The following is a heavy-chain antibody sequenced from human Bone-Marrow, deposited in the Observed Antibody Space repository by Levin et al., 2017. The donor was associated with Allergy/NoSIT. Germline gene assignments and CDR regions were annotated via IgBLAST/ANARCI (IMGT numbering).Heavy chain of an antibody. CDR2: INPGGST. CDR3: ARGRYSGFQYAYY. Sequence: PSETLSLTCTVFGDSFTDYYWTWIRQSPGKGLEWVGEINPGGSTNYNPSLRSRVVMSLDTSKNHFSLSLISVTAADTAVYYCARGRYSGFQYAYYWGQGTQVTVSS. J-gene: IGHJ4*02. D-gene: IGHD4-11*01. CDR1: GDSFTDYY. V-gene: IGHV4-34*01.